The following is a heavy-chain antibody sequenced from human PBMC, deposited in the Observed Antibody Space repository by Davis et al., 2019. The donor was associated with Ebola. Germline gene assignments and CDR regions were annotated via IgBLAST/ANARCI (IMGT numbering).Heavy chain of an antibody. CDR1: GFTFSGYG. V-gene: IGHV3-33*01. Sequence: GESLKISCAASGFTFSGYGMHWVRQAPGKGLEWVAVVWYDGSGEYYADSVRGRFTISRDNSKDALYLQMDSLRAEDTAIYYCARSYYGSGYTEYFDSWGQGTLVTVSS. CDR2: VWYDGSGE. CDR3: ARSYYGSGYTEYFDS. J-gene: IGHJ4*02. D-gene: IGHD3-10*01.